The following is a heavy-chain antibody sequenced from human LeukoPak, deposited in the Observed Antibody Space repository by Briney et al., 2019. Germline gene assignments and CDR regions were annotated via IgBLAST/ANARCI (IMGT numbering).Heavy chain of an antibody. Sequence: GGSLRLSCAASGLTFNSYWMHWVRQVAGKGLVWVARINGDASNTTYADSVKGRFTISRDNAKNTLYLQMNSLRAEDTAVYYCARDLPPGDYGDYHGYWGQGTLVTVSS. CDR1: GLTFNSYW. CDR3: ARDLPPGDYGDYHGY. J-gene: IGHJ4*02. D-gene: IGHD4-17*01. CDR2: INGDASNT. V-gene: IGHV3-74*03.